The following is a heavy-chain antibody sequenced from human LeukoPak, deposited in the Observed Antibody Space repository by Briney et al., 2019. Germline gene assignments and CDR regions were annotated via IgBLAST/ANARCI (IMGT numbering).Heavy chain of an antibody. CDR3: ARVRSSGSPLDY. J-gene: IGHJ4*02. CDR2: ISKSGGST. D-gene: IGHD3-10*01. Sequence: GGSLRRSCAASGFTFSDYYMSWIRQAPGKGLEWVSYISKSGGSTNHADSVKGRFSISRDNAKNSLYLQLNSLAAEDTAVYYCARVRSSGSPLDYWGQGTLVTVSS. V-gene: IGHV3-11*05. CDR1: GFTFSDYY.